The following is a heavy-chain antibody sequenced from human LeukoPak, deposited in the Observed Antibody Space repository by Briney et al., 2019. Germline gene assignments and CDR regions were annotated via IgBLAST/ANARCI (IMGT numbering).Heavy chain of an antibody. CDR2: IRSKANSYET. CDR3: TRRDYYDSSGYMHY. J-gene: IGHJ4*02. CDR1: GFTFSGSA. Sequence: GGSLRLSCAASGFTFSGSAMHWVRQASGKGLEWVGRIRSKANSYETAYAASVKGRFTISRDDSKNTAYLQMNSLKTEDTAVYYCTRRDYYDSSGYMHYWGQGTLVTVSS. V-gene: IGHV3-73*01. D-gene: IGHD3-22*01.